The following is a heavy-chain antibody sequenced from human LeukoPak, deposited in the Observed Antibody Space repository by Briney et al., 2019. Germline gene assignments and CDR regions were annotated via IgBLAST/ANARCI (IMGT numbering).Heavy chain of an antibody. J-gene: IGHJ4*02. CDR2: INPAGVVT. V-gene: IGHV1-46*01. Sequence: GASVKLSCKAIGFSFSSHWMHWVRQAPGQGLEWLGLINPAGVVTAYAQKFQGRVTVTSDTSAGTIYMELRTLRSEDTAVYSCAREHKYNYKSFDYWGQGTLVTVSS. CDR1: GFSFSSHW. D-gene: IGHD3-16*01. CDR3: AREHKYNYKSFDY.